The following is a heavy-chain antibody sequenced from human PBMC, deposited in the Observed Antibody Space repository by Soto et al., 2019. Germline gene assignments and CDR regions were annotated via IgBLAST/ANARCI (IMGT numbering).Heavy chain of an antibody. D-gene: IGHD6-13*01. Sequence: SETLSLTCSVSGGSVSSSRYYWDWIRQPPGKGLEWIGNIYYTGSTYYNPSVKSRVAISVDTSKNQFSLKLNSVTAADTAVYYCPSILTEPSSSRLPFDHCRQGTL. CDR1: GGSVSSSRYY. CDR3: PSILTEPSSSRLPFDH. CDR2: IYYTGST. J-gene: IGHJ4*02. V-gene: IGHV4-39*01.